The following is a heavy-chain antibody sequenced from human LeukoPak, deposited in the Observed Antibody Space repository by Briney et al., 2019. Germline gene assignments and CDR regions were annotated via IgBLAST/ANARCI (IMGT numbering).Heavy chain of an antibody. CDR1: GGTFSSYA. CDR2: IIPIFGTA. Sequence: GASVKVSCKASGGTFSSYAISWVRQAPGQGLEWMGGIIPIFGTANYAQKFQGRVTITADESTSTAYMEPSSLRSEDTAVYYCASPLAPPNPHSELGWFDPWGQGTLVTVSS. D-gene: IGHD1-26*01. CDR3: ASPLAPPNPHSELGWFDP. J-gene: IGHJ5*02. V-gene: IGHV1-69*13.